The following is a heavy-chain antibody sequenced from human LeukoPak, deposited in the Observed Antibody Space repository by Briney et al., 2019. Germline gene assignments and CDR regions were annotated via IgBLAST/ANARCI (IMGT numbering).Heavy chain of an antibody. V-gene: IGHV3-48*01. Sequence: GGSLRLSCAASGFTFSSSSMNWVRQAPGKGLEWLAYITSTSTSIYADSVKGRFTISRDNARNSLYQEMNSLRAEDTAIYYCAKDRERDQLLVAPKYWGQGTLVTVSS. D-gene: IGHD2-2*01. CDR3: AKDRERDQLLVAPKY. J-gene: IGHJ4*02. CDR1: GFTFSSSS. CDR2: ITSTSTSI.